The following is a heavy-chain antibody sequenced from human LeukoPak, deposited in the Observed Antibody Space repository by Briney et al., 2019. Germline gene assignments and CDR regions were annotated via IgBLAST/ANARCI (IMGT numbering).Heavy chain of an antibody. CDR3: ARDGSGIAYYYYGMDV. V-gene: IGHV3-7*01. CDR1: GFTFSSYW. J-gene: IGHJ6*02. Sequence: GGSLGLSCAASGFTFSSYWMSWVRQAPGKGLEWVANIKQDGSEKYYVDSVKGRFTISRDNAKNSVYLQMNSLRAEDTAVYYCARDGSGIAYYYYGMDVWGQGTTVIVSS. CDR2: IKQDGSEK. D-gene: IGHD6-13*01.